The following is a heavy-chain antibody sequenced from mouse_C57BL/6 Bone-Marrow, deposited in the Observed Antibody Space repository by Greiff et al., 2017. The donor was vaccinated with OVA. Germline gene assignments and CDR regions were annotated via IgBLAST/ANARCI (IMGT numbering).Heavy chain of an antibody. V-gene: IGHV1-82*01. CDR1: GYAFSSSW. J-gene: IGHJ1*03. Sequence: QVQLKQSGPELVKPGASVKISCKASGYAFSSSWMNWVKQRPGKGLEWIGRIYPGDGDTNYNGKFKGKATLTADKSSSTAYMQLSSLTSEDSAVYFYSREDDDDWYLDVWGTGTTVTVTS. CDR2: IYPGDGDT. CDR3: SREDDDDWYLDV. D-gene: IGHD2-4*01.